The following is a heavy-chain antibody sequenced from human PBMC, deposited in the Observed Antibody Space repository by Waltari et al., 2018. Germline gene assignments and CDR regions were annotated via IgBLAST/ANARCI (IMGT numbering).Heavy chain of an antibody. Sequence: QVQLQQWGAGLLKPSETLSLTCAVYGGSFSGYYWSWIRQPPGQGLEWIGEINHSGSTNYNPSLKSRVTISVDTSKNQFSLKLSSVTAADTAVYYCARGSGVGEWGRRADAFDIWGQGTMVTVSS. CDR1: GGSFSGYY. J-gene: IGHJ3*02. V-gene: IGHV4-34*01. CDR2: INHSGST. CDR3: ARGSGVGEWGRRADAFDI. D-gene: IGHD1-26*01.